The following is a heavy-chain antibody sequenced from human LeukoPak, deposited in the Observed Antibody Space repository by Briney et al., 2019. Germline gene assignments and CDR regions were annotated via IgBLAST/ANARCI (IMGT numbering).Heavy chain of an antibody. CDR2: IYYSGST. J-gene: IGHJ6*02. D-gene: IGHD3-22*01. V-gene: IGHV4-59*01. Sequence: SETLSLTCTVSGGSISSYYWSWIRQPPGKGLEWIGYIYYSGSTNYNPSLKSRVTISVDTSKNQFSLKLSSVTAADTAVYYCARVGIVVVDFTYYYYGMDVWGQGTTVTVSS. CDR3: ARVGIVVVDFTYYYYGMDV. CDR1: GGSISSYY.